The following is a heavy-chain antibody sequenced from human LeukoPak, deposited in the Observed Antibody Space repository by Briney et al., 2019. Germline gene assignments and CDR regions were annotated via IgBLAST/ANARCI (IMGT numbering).Heavy chain of an antibody. CDR2: IYTSGST. V-gene: IGHV4-61*02. CDR3: ARVVATSCYEV. Sequence: SQTLSLTCTVSGGSISSGSYYWSWIRQPAGKGLEWIGRIYTSGSTNYNPSLKSRVTISVDTSKNQFSLKLSSVTAADTAVYYCARVVATSCYEVWGQGTLVTVSS. J-gene: IGHJ4*02. D-gene: IGHD2-2*01. CDR1: GGSISSGSYY.